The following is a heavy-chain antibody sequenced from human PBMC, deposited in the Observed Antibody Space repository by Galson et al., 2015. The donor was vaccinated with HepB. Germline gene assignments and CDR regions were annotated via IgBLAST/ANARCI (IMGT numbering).Heavy chain of an antibody. CDR2: IIPIFGTA. CDR1: GGTFSSYA. CDR3: ARLAKRDGWDPPPSENYYYYYMDV. V-gene: IGHV1-69*13. D-gene: IGHD1-26*01. J-gene: IGHJ6*03. Sequence: SVKVSCKASGGTFSSYAISWVRQAPGQGLEWMGGIIPIFGTANYAQKFQGRVTITADESTSTAYMELSSLRSEDTAVYYCARLAKRDGWDPPPSENYYYYYMDVWGKGTTVTVSS.